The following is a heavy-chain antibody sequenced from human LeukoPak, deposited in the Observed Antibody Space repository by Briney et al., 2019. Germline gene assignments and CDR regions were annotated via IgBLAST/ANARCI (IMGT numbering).Heavy chain of an antibody. D-gene: IGHD4-17*01. J-gene: IGHJ4*02. CDR3: ARVEYDYGDYYFDY. Sequence: ASVKVSCKASGYTFTSYAMNWVRQAPGQGLEWMGWINTNTGNPTYAQGFTGRFVFSLDTSVSTAYLQISSLKAEDTPVYYCARVEYDYGDYYFDYWGQGTLVTVSS. CDR1: GYTFTSYA. CDR2: INTNTGNP. V-gene: IGHV7-4-1*02.